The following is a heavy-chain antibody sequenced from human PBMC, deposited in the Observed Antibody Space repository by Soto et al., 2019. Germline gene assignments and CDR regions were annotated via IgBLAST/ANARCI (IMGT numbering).Heavy chain of an antibody. CDR3: KRLSVITGTRKPFGGGDSYYYALDV. CDR1: GFSFSNYG. CDR2: IDTAGDT. Sequence: GGSLRLSCAASGFSFSNYGMHWVRQATGKGLEWVSSIDTAGDTYHSDSVKGRFNISRENAKNSLYLQMNSMRADDTAVYYSKRLSVITGTRKPFGGGDSYYYALDVWGQGTTVTVSS. J-gene: IGHJ6*02. V-gene: IGHV3-13*01. D-gene: IGHD1-7*01.